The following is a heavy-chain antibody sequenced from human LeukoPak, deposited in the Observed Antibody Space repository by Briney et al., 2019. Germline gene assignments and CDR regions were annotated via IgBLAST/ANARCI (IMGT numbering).Heavy chain of an antibody. CDR1: GFTFSNAW. CDR3: TGDSSGSSSDI. V-gene: IGHV3-15*01. D-gene: IGHD3-22*01. CDR2: IKSKTDGGTT. J-gene: IGHJ3*02. Sequence: PGGSLRLSCAASGFTFSNAWMSWVRQAPGKGLEWVGRIKSKTDGGTTDYAAPVKGRFTISRDDSKNTLYLQMNSLKTEDTAVYYCTGDSSGSSSDIWGQGTMVTVSS.